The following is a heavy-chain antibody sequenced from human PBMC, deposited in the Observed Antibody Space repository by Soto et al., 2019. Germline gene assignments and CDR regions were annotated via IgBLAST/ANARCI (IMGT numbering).Heavy chain of an antibody. CDR1: GFTFSNYA. J-gene: IGHJ6*02. V-gene: IGHV3-23*01. Sequence: GGSLRLSCAASGFTFSNYAMGWVRQAPGTGLEWASSISGAGGNTYYADSVKGRFTISRDNSKNALYLQMDSLRAEDTAVYYCAKDLFTMVPRADVWGQGTTVTVSS. D-gene: IGHD2-8*01. CDR3: AKDLFTMVPRADV. CDR2: ISGAGGNT.